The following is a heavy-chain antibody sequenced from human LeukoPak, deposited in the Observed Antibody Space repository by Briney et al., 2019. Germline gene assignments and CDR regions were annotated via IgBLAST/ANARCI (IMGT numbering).Heavy chain of an antibody. Sequence: PSETLSLTCTVSGGSISSYYWSWVRQPAGKGLEWIGRIYTSGSTNYNPSLKSRVTMSVDTSKNQFSLKLSSVTAADTAVYYCVRGGYNWNDYYYYMDVWGKGTTVTVSS. CDR3: VRGGYNWNDYYYYMDV. CDR1: GGSISSYY. D-gene: IGHD1-1*01. V-gene: IGHV4-4*07. J-gene: IGHJ6*03. CDR2: IYTSGST.